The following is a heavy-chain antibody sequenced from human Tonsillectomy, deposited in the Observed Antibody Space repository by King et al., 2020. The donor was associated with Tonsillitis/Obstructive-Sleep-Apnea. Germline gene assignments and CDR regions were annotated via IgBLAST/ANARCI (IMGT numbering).Heavy chain of an antibody. CDR3: ARGYREIGSNWYMDV. CDR1: GFTVSNNY. Sequence: VQLVESGGGLVQPGGSLRLSCAASGFTVSNNYMSWVRQAPGKGLEWGSVIDSGGYTYYADSVKGRFTFSRDNSKNTLYLQMNSLRADDTAVYYCARGYREIGSNWYMDVWGKGTTVTVSS. V-gene: IGHV3-66*01. D-gene: IGHD6-13*01. CDR2: IDSGGYT. J-gene: IGHJ6*03.